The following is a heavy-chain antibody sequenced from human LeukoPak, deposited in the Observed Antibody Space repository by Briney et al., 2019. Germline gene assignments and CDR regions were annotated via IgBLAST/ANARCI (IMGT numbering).Heavy chain of an antibody. D-gene: IGHD1-7*01. CDR1: GSSISSYY. CDR2: IYYSGST. J-gene: IGHJ5*02. CDR3: ARDHLGLRRGQWFDP. V-gene: IGHV4-59*12. Sequence: SETLSLTCTVSGSSISSYYWSWIRQPPGKGLEWIGYIYYSGSTNYNPSLKSRVTISVDTSKNQFSLKLTSVTAADTAVYFCARDHLGLRRGQWFDPWGQGTLVTVSS.